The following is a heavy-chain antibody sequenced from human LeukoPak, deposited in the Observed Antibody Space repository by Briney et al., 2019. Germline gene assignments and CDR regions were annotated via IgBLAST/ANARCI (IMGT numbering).Heavy chain of an antibody. CDR3: ARGWLATGFDP. CDR2: IYYSGST. Sequence: PSETLSLTCTVSGGSISSYYWSWIRQPPGKGLEWIGYIYYSGSTNYNPSLKSRVTISVDTSKNQFSLKPSSVTAADTAVYYCARGWLATGFDPWGQGTLVTVSS. J-gene: IGHJ5*02. CDR1: GGSISSYY. D-gene: IGHD6-19*01. V-gene: IGHV4-59*01.